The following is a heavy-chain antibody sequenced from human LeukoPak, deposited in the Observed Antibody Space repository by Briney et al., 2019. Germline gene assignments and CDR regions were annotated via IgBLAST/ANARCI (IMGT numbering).Heavy chain of an antibody. CDR3: ARGNPNTYYDFWSGYPIPFYGMDV. Sequence: ASVKVSCKASGYTFTSYGISWVRQAPGQGLEWMGWISAYNGNTNYAQKLQGRVTMTTDTSTSTAYMELRSLRSDDTAVYYCARGNPNTYYDFWSGYPIPFYGMDVWGQGTTVTVSS. CDR1: GYTFTSYG. V-gene: IGHV1-18*01. J-gene: IGHJ6*02. D-gene: IGHD3-3*01. CDR2: ISAYNGNT.